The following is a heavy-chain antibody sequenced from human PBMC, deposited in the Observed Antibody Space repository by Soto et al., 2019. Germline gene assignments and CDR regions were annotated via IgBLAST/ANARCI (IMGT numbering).Heavy chain of an antibody. D-gene: IGHD6-6*01. CDR3: AREGQLNSLDY. Sequence: EVQLVESGGGLVQPGGSLRLSCAVSGFTVSSNYMSWVRQAPGKGLEWVSVIYSGGSTYYADSVKGRFTISRDNSKNTRYLQLNSLRAEDTAVYYCAREGQLNSLDYWGQGTLVTVSS. CDR1: GFTVSSNY. V-gene: IGHV3-66*01. CDR2: IYSGGST. J-gene: IGHJ4*02.